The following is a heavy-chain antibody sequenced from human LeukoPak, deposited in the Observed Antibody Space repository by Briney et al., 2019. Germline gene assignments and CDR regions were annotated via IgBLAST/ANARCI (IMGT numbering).Heavy chain of an antibody. Sequence: SVKVSGKASGFTFTSSAMQWVRQARGQRLEWIGWIVVGSGNTNYAQKFQERVTITRDMSTSTAYMELSSLRSEDTAVYYCAAATSKGGATSDYWGQGTLVTVSS. J-gene: IGHJ4*02. V-gene: IGHV1-58*02. D-gene: IGHD1-26*01. CDR1: GFTFTSSA. CDR2: IVVGSGNT. CDR3: AAATSKGGATSDY.